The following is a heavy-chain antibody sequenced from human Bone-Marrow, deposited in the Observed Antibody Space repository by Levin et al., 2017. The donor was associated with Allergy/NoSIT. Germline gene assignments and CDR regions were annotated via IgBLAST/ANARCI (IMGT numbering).Heavy chain of an antibody. D-gene: IGHD2-15*01. CDR2: IHNNGNT. J-gene: IGHJ5*02. V-gene: IGHV4-31*03. Sequence: SQTLSLTCTVSGDSISSGYYYWSWIRQHPEKGLEWIGYIHNNGNTYCNPSLKSRLTISVDTSKNEFSLKLNSVTAADTAVYYCARGGGVGFCSGGTCYGWFDPWGQGTLVTVSS. CDR1: GDSISSGYYY. CDR3: ARGGGVGFCSGGTCYGWFDP.